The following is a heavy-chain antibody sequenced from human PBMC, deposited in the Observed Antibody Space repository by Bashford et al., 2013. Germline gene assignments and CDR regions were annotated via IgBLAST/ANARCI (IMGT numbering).Heavy chain of an antibody. V-gene: IGHV4-30-2*01. J-gene: IGHJ5*02. CDR2: IYHSGST. CDR1: GGSISSGGYS. Sequence: SETLSLTCAVSGGSISSGGYSWSWIRQPPGKGLEWIGYIYHSGSTYYNPSLKSRVTISVDRSKNQFSLKLSSVTAADTAVYYCARLYCSGDIDNIGCWFDPWGQGTLVTVSS. D-gene: IGHD2-15*01. CDR3: ARLYCSGDIDNIGCWFDP.